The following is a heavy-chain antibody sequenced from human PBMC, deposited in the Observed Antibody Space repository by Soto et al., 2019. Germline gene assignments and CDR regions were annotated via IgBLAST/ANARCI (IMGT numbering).Heavy chain of an antibody. D-gene: IGHD1-26*01. CDR3: ARDSGSNRDYWYFDL. CDR1: GFPFSDYY. Sequence: GGSLRLSCAASGFPFSDYYMSWIRQAPGKGLEWVSYISSSSSYTTYADSVKGRFTISRDNAKNSLYRQMNSLRAEDTAVYYCARDSGSNRDYWYFDLWGRGTLVTVSS. V-gene: IGHV3-11*06. J-gene: IGHJ2*01. CDR2: ISSSSSYT.